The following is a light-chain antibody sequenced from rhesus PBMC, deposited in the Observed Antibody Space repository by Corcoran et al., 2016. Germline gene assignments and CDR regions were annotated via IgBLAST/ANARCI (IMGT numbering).Light chain of an antibody. CDR2: RAS. J-gene: IGKJ4*01. Sequence: DIQMTQSPSSLSASVGDRVTITCRASENVNNYLHWYQQKPGKAPKLLIYRASTLQSGVPSRFSGSGSGTDFTLIISSLQPEDFATYYCQHSYGTPLTFGGGTKVELK. CDR1: ENVNNY. CDR3: QHSYGTPLT. V-gene: IGKV1-74*01.